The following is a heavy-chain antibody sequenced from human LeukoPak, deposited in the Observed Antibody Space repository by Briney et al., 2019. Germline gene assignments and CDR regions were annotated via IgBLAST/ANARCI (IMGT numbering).Heavy chain of an antibody. V-gene: IGHV3-74*01. D-gene: IGHD3-3*01. Sequence: GGSLRLSCAAAGFTFSNYWMYWVRQAPGKGLVWVSHIYNDERRTTYADSGKGRFTISRDNARNTLYLQMDSLRAEDTAVYYCAKEIDFWSGYYQPPDYWGEGTLVTAPS. CDR1: GFTFSNYW. J-gene: IGHJ4*02. CDR2: IYNDERRT. CDR3: AKEIDFWSGYYQPPDY.